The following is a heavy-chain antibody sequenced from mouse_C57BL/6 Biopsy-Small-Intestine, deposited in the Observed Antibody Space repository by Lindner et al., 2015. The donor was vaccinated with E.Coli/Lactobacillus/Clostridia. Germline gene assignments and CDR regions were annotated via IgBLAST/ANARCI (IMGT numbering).Heavy chain of an antibody. CDR2: VIPILGLA. D-gene: IGHD4-1*02. Sequence: SVKVSCKGSGDTFINYAIIWVRQAPGQGLEWMGRVIPILGLANYAPKFQDRVTISADRSTKTAYMEIRSLRYDDTAVYYCARVEAATLSNWFDPWGQGTLITVSS. CDR1: GDTFINYA. J-gene: IGHJ4*01. V-gene: IGHV1-4*01. CDR3: ARVEAATLSNWFDP.